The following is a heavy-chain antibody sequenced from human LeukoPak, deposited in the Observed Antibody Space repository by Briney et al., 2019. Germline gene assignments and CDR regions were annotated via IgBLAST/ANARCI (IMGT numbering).Heavy chain of an antibody. CDR3: ARDSFDGNNWFDP. CDR2: TYYRSKWYN. J-gene: IGHJ5*02. V-gene: IGHV6-1*01. CDR1: GDSVSSKSAV. D-gene: IGHD3-16*01. Sequence: SQTLSLTCAISGDSVSSKSAVWSWLRQSPSRGLEWLGRTYYRSKWYNDYAVSVKSRITINPDTSKNQFSLHLNSVTPEDTAVYYCARDSFDGNNWFDPWGQGTLVTVSS.